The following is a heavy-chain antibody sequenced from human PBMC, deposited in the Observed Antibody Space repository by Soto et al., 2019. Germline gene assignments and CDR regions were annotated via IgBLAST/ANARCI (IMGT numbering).Heavy chain of an antibody. CDR1: GFTVNNNY. Sequence: GGSLRLSCAASGFTVNNNYMSWVRQAPGKGLEWVSVIYGGGGTYYGDSVKGRFTISRDNSKNNLYLQMNSLRAEDTAVYYCVREPQLTSVTAFDYWGQGTLVTVSS. CDR2: IYGGGGT. J-gene: IGHJ4*02. V-gene: IGHV3-66*01. CDR3: VREPQLTSVTAFDY. D-gene: IGHD4-17*01.